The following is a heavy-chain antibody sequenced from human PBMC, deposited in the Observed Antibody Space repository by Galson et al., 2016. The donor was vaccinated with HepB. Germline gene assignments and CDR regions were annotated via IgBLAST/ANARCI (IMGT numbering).Heavy chain of an antibody. V-gene: IGHV3-30*04. CDR1: GLTFSSYS. CDR3: ERDRRSTARRYYYGMDV. D-gene: IGHD3-9*01. Sequence: SLRLSCAASGLTFSSYSVHWVRQAPGKGLKWVAIISNDGSNKYYANSVKGRFTISRDNSKNTLYLQMNSLRAGDTAVYYCERDRRSTARRYYYGMDVWGQGTTVTVSS. CDR2: ISNDGSNK. J-gene: IGHJ6*02.